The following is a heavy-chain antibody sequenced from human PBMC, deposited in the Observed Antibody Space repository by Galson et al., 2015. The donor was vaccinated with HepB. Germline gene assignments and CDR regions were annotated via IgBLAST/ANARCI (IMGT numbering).Heavy chain of an antibody. D-gene: IGHD2-15*01. CDR1: GYTFTSYY. Sequence: SVKVSCKASGYTFTSYYMHWVRQAPGQGLEWMGIINPSGGSTSYAQKSQGRVTMTRDTSTSTVYMELSSLRSEDTAVYYCARGGGVVVVAATMLFGYWGQGTLVTVSS. J-gene: IGHJ4*02. CDR3: ARGGGVVVVAATMLFGY. CDR2: INPSGGST. V-gene: IGHV1-46*01.